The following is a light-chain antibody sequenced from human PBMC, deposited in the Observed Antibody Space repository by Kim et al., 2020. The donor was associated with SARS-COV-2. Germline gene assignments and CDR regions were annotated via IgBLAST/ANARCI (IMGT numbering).Light chain of an antibody. Sequence: SASVGDRVTITCLASQAIGNWLAWYQQKPGKAPKLLIYAASTLETGVPSRISGGGSGTDFSLTISNLQPEDFAAYYCQQTNSFPYTFGQGTKLEI. J-gene: IGKJ2*01. V-gene: IGKV1-12*02. CDR1: QAIGNW. CDR3: QQTNSFPYT. CDR2: AAS.